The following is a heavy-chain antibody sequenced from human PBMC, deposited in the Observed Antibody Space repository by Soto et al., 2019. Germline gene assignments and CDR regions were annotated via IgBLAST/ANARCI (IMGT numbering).Heavy chain of an antibody. Sequence: SETLSLTCTVSGGSINSGGYYWNWIRQYPGKGLEWIGSIYYTGSTSYNPSLRSRVTISVDTSKNQFSLKLSSVTAADTAVYYCARQRDDSSSWYLDYYYYYYMDVWGKGTTVTVSS. V-gene: IGHV4-31*03. CDR3: ARQRDDSSSWYLDYYYYYYMDV. CDR1: GGSINSGGYY. D-gene: IGHD6-13*01. CDR2: IYYTGST. J-gene: IGHJ6*03.